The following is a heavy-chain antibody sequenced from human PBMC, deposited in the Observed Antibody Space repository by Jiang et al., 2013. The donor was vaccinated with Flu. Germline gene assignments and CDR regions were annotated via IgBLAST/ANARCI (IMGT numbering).Heavy chain of an antibody. J-gene: IGHJ4*02. CDR3: ARSVSVMIGQVVMYNSYFDN. CDR1: GFSLTTGGVG. D-gene: IGHD3/OR15-3a*01. V-gene: IGHV2-5*02. Sequence: KPTQTLTLTCNLSGFSLTTGGVGVGWFRQPPGKALEWLALIYWDDDKRYRPSLESWLTVTKDTSKNQAVLTLTNVDPVDTATYSCARSVSVMIGQVVMYNSYFDNWGQGIPVTVSS. CDR2: IYWDDDK.